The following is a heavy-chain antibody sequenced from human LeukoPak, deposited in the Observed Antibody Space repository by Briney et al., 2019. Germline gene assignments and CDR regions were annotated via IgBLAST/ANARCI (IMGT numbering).Heavy chain of an antibody. CDR2: IYTSGST. J-gene: IGHJ4*02. V-gene: IGHV4-4*07. CDR3: ARDVVTTTGDYFDY. Sequence: PSETLSLTCTVSGGSINNYYWSWIRQSAGKGLEWIGRIYTSGSTNYNPSLKSRVTMSVDTSKHQFSLKLSSVTAADTAVYYCARDVVTTTGDYFDYWGQGTLVTVSS. CDR1: GGSINNYY. D-gene: IGHD2-2*01.